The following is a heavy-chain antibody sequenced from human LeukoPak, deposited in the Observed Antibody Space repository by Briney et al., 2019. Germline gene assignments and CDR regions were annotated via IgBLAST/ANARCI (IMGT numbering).Heavy chain of an antibody. D-gene: IGHD6-13*01. Sequence: SETLSLTCAVYGGSFSGYYWSWIRQPPGKGLEWIGEINHSGSTNYNPSLKSRVTISVDTSKNQFSLKLSSVTAADTAVYYCATHTSAAIDYWGQGTLVTVSS. J-gene: IGHJ4*02. CDR3: ATHTSAAIDY. CDR1: GGSFSGYY. V-gene: IGHV4-34*01. CDR2: INHSGST.